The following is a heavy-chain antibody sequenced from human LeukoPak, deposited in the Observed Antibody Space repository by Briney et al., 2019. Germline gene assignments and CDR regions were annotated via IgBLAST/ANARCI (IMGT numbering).Heavy chain of an antibody. CDR1: GFTFSSYG. CDR2: IWYDGSNK. V-gene: IGHV3-33*01. J-gene: IGHJ4*02. CDR3: ARVAYGSGSYLFNSYYFDY. D-gene: IGHD3-10*01. Sequence: GGSLRLSCAASGFTFSSYGMHWVRQAPGKGLEWVAVIWYDGSNKYYADSVKGRFTISRDNSKNTLYLQMNSLKTEDTAVYYCARVAYGSGSYLFNSYYFDYWGQGTLVTVSS.